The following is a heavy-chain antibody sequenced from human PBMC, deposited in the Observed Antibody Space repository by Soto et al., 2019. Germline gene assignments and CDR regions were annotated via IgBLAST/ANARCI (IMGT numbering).Heavy chain of an antibody. Sequence: QIQLVESGGDVVQPGKSLRLSCAASGFNFGFFGMHWVRQAPGKGLEWVAFISGDGINTQYADSVRGRFTLSRDYSRKTMYLQMDSLRDEDTAIYYCARGNLSFDFDPRGLGTLVTVSS. CDR1: GFNFGFFG. V-gene: IGHV3-30*03. CDR3: ARGNLSFDFDP. CDR2: ISGDGINT. D-gene: IGHD1-26*01. J-gene: IGHJ5*02.